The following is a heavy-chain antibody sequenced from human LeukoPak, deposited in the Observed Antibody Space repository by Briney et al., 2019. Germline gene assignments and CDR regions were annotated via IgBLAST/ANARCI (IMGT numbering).Heavy chain of an antibody. Sequence: GGSLRLSCAASGFTFSSYDMHWVRQVTGKGLEWVSDIGTVGDTYYAGSVKGRFTISRENAKNSLYLQMNSLRAGDTAVYYCARVRSGSLGYGTDVWGQGTTVTVSS. CDR1: GFTFSSYD. CDR2: IGTVGDT. CDR3: ARVRSGSLGYGTDV. V-gene: IGHV3-13*01. D-gene: IGHD1-26*01. J-gene: IGHJ6*02.